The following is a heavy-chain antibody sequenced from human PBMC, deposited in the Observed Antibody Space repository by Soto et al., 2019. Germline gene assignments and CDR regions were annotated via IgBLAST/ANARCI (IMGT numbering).Heavy chain of an antibody. D-gene: IGHD3-22*01. V-gene: IGHV1-69*13. J-gene: IGHJ3*02. CDR1: GGTFSSYA. CDR3: AIWAAVGGSGYYYDDAFDI. Sequence: SVKVSCKASGGTFSSYAISWVRQAPGQGLEWMGGIIPIFGTANYAQKFQGRVTITADESTSTAYMELSSLRSEDTAVYYCAIWAAVGGSGYYYDDAFDIWGQGTMVTVSS. CDR2: IIPIFGTA.